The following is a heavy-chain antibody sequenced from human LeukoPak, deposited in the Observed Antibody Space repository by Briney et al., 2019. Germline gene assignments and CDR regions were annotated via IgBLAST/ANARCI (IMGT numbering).Heavy chain of an antibody. CDR3: ARDLLSTYYYGSGSTDAFDI. CDR1: GFTFSSYG. CDR2: FRGSGVAT. J-gene: IGHJ3*02. D-gene: IGHD3-10*01. V-gene: IGHV3-23*01. Sequence: GGSLRLSCAASGFTFSSYGMSWVRQAPGKGLEWVSGFRGSGVATFYADSVKGRFTISRGNSKNTLYLQMNSLRAEDTAVYYCARDLLSTYYYGSGSTDAFDIWGQGTMVTVSS.